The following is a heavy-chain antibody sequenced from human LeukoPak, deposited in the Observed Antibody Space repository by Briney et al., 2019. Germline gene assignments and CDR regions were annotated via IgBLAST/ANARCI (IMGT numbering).Heavy chain of an antibody. CDR3: ARRYYDNFDY. CDR1: GFTFSSFW. V-gene: IGHV3-7*01. CDR2: IKEDGSEK. Sequence: GGSLRLSCAASGFTFSSFWMDWVRQAPGKGLEWVANIKEDGSEKYYVDSVKGRFTISRDNAKNSLYLQMNSLGAEDTAVYYCARRYYDNFDYWGQGTLVTVSS. D-gene: IGHD3-22*01. J-gene: IGHJ4*02.